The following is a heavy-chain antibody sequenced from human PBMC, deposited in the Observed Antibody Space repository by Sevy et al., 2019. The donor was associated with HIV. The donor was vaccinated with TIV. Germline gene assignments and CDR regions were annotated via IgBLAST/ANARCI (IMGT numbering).Heavy chain of an antibody. D-gene: IGHD3-10*01. CDR3: VKGLGMVQGALLSEDI. CDR2: TRYDGTTK. Sequence: GGSLRLSCTAYGFIFNQFGFHWVRQAPGKGPEWVAFTRYDGTTKYYADSVKGRFTISRENSKNTLYLQMNNLNPEDTALYHCVKGLGMVQGALLSEDIWVQGTMVTVSS. V-gene: IGHV3-30*02. J-gene: IGHJ3*02. CDR1: GFIFNQFG.